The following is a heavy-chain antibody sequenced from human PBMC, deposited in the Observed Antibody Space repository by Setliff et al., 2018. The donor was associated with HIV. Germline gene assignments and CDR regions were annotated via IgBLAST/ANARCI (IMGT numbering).Heavy chain of an antibody. Sequence: VASVKVSCKASVYTFSNYGITWVRQAPGQGLEWMGWISTYNGNTNYAQKFQGRVNMTTVTSTSTAYMELRSLRSDDTAVYYCARLSIPAYYYMDVWGKGTTVTVSS. J-gene: IGHJ6*03. CDR3: ARLSIPAYYYMDV. CDR2: ISTYNGNT. CDR1: VYTFSNYG. V-gene: IGHV1-18*01. D-gene: IGHD2-21*01.